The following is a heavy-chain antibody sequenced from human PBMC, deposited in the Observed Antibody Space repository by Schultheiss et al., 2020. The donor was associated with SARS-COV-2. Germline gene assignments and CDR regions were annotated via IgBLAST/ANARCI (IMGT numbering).Heavy chain of an antibody. D-gene: IGHD3-10*01. Sequence: GGSLRLSCAASGFTFSGYNMNWVRQAPGKGLEWVSSISSSTTYIYYADSVKGRFTISRDNAKNSLYLQMNSLRAEDTAVYYCARGLWVGELLYPLPIDYWGQGTLVTVSS. V-gene: IGHV3-21*01. CDR2: ISSSTTYI. J-gene: IGHJ4*02. CDR1: GFTFSGYN. CDR3: ARGLWVGELLYPLPIDY.